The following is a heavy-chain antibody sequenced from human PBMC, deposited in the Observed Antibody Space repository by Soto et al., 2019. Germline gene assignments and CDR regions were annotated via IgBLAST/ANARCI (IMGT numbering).Heavy chain of an antibody. J-gene: IGHJ4*02. Sequence: GEALKTSCKGSGYSFAGYWITWVRQKPGKGLEWMGRIDPSGSQTYYSSSFRGHVTISATKSITTVFLQWSSLRASDTAMYYCARQIYDSDTGPNFQYYFDSWGQGTPVTVSS. D-gene: IGHD3-22*01. CDR2: IDPSGSQT. V-gene: IGHV5-10-1*01. CDR1: GYSFAGYW. CDR3: ARQIYDSDTGPNFQYYFDS.